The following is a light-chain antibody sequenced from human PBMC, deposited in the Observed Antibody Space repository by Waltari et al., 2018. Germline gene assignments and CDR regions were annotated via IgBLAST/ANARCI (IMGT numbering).Light chain of an antibody. Sequence: QSALTQPASVSGTPGQSIPIPCTGTTSDVGNYYLVSWYQHHPGKAPKLLICEVIKRTSGVSSRFSGSKSGSTASLTISGLQPEDEADYYCCSYAGLGTYVFGSGTKVTVL. CDR2: EVI. J-gene: IGLJ1*01. CDR1: TSDVGNYYL. CDR3: CSYAGLGTYV. V-gene: IGLV2-23*02.